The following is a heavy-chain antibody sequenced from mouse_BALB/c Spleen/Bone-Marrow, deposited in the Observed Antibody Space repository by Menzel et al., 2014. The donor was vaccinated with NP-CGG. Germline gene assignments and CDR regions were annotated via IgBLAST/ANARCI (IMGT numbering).Heavy chain of an antibody. CDR2: IWAGGST. CDR1: GFSLTSFG. J-gene: IGHJ3*01. D-gene: IGHD2-14*01. CDR3: ATYYRYDGAY. V-gene: IGHV2-9*02. Sequence: VQRVESRPGLVAPSQSLSITCTASGFSLTSFGIHWVRQPPGKGLEWLGVIWAGGSTNYDSAFMSRLTISKDNSKSQVFLKMSSLQTDDTAMYYCATYYRYDGAYWGQGTLVTVSA.